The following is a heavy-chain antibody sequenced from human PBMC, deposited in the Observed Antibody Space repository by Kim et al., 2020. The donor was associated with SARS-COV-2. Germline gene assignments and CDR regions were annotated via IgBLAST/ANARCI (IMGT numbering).Heavy chain of an antibody. D-gene: IGHD2-2*01. CDR3: SKGPIGIVSGCKTWVDS. CDR1: GLTFRNYG. V-gene: IGHV3-30*18. J-gene: IGHJ5*01. CDR2: ISYDGSIQ. Sequence: GGSLRLSCAASGLTFRNYGMHWVRQAPGKGLEWVADISYDGSIQYYGDSVEGRFTISRDNSKNTLYLQMNSLRVEDTAVYYCSKGPIGIVSGCKTWVDSWGQGTLVTFSS.